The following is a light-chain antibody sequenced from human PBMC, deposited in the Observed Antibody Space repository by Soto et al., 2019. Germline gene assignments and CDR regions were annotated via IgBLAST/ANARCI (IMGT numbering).Light chain of an antibody. CDR3: SSYAGSNNLGV. CDR2: EVS. J-gene: IGLJ1*01. V-gene: IGLV2-8*01. Sequence: QSALTQPPSASGSAGQSVTISCTGTSSDVGGYNYVSWYQQHPGRAPKLMIYEVSKRPSGVPDRFSGSKSGNTASLTVSGLQAEDEADYYCSSYAGSNNLGVF. CDR1: SSDVGGYNY.